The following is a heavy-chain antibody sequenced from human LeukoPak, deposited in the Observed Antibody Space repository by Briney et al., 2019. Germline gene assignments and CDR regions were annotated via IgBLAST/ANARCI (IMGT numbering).Heavy chain of an antibody. J-gene: IGHJ4*02. V-gene: IGHV1-18*01. CDR2: ISAYNGNT. D-gene: IGHD6-13*01. CDR1: GYTLTSYG. Sequence: ASVKVSCKASGYTLTSYGISWVRRAPGQGLEWMGWISAYNGNTNYAQKLQGRVTMTTDTSTSTAYMELRSLRSDDTAVYYCARDSSSWSLPLPHYFDYWGQGTLVTVSS. CDR3: ARDSSSWSLPLPHYFDY.